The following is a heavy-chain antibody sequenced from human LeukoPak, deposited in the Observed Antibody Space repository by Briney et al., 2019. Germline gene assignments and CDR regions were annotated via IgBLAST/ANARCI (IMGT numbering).Heavy chain of an antibody. CDR3: AAAYIGGAMVTNAFDI. D-gene: IGHD5-18*01. CDR2: IVVGSGNT. V-gene: IGHV1-58*01. CDR1: GFSFTNSA. J-gene: IGHJ3*02. Sequence: SVKVSCKASGFSFTNSAVRWVRQARGQRLEWIGWIVVGSGNTIYVQKFQERVTITRDMSTSTAYMGLSSLRSEDTAVYYCAAAYIGGAMVTNAFDIWGQGTMVTVSS.